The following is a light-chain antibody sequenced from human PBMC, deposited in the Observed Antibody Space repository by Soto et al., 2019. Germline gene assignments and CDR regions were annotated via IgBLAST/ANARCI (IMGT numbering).Light chain of an antibody. Sequence: ALTQPASVSGSPGQSITISCTGTISDVGGNKFVSWYQQYPGKAPKLMICDVSNRPSGVSNRFSGSKSGNTASLTISGLRAEDEADYYCSSFTGTNYVFGTGTKVTVL. V-gene: IGLV2-14*03. CDR1: ISDVGGNKF. CDR3: SSFTGTNYV. J-gene: IGLJ1*01. CDR2: DVS.